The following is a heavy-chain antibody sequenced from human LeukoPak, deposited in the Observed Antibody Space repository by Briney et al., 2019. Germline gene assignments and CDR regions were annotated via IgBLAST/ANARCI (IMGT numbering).Heavy chain of an antibody. CDR2: INHSGST. D-gene: IGHD2-15*01. Sequence: PSETLSLTCAVYGGSFSGYYWSWIRQPPGKGLEWIGEINHSGSTNYNPSLKSRVTISVDTSKNQLSLKLSSVTAADTAVYYCARLGGFPLSAFDIWGQGTVVTVSS. CDR3: ARLGGFPLSAFDI. J-gene: IGHJ3*02. V-gene: IGHV4-34*01. CDR1: GGSFSGYY.